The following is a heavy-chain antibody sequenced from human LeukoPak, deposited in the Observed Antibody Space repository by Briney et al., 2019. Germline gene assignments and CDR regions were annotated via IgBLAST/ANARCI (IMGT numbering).Heavy chain of an antibody. CDR1: GYTFTSYD. D-gene: IGHD3-9*01. CDR3: ARGLGTSTWTIEMTGFDH. J-gene: IGHJ4*02. CDR2: MNPINGNK. Sequence: ASVKVSCTSSGYTFTSYDINWVRQAPGQGLEWMGWMNPINGNKEYAQKFQGRLTITRDTSINTPYMHLNSLSSEDRAVYYCARGLGTSTWTIEMTGFDHWGPGTLVTVSS. V-gene: IGHV1-8*01.